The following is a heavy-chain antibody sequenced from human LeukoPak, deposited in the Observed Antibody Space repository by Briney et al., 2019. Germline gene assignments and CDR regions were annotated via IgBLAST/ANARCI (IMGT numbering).Heavy chain of an antibody. CDR1: GYTFTGYY. CDR2: INPNSGGT. CDR3: ARDGRNSGSYSGAFDY. J-gene: IGHJ4*02. D-gene: IGHD1-26*01. V-gene: IGHV1-2*04. Sequence: ASVKVSCKASGYTFTGYYMHWVRQAPGQGLEWMGWINPNSGGTNYAQKFQGWVTMTRDTSISTAYMELSRLRSDDTAVYYCARDGRNSGSYSGAFDYWGQGTLVTVSS.